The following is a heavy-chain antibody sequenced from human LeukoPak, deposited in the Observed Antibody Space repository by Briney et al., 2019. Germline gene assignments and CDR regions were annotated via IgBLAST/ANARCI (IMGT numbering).Heavy chain of an antibody. Sequence: PSETLSLTCAVSGGSISSSYDYWGWIRQPPGKGLEWIGSFYYSGSTYYNPSLKSRVTISVDTSKNQFSLKLSPVTAADTAVYYCARRTTGTGPFDYWGQGTLVTVSS. CDR3: ARRTTGTGPFDY. V-gene: IGHV4-39*07. D-gene: IGHD1-1*01. J-gene: IGHJ4*02. CDR1: GGSISSSYDY. CDR2: FYYSGST.